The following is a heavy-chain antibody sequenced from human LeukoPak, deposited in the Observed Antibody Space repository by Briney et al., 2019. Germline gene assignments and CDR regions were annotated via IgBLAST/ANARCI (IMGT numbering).Heavy chain of an antibody. Sequence: GGSLRLSCAASGFTFSSYAMSWVRQAPGKGLEWVSAISGSGGSTYYADSVKGRFTISRDNSKNTLYLQMNSLRAEDTAVYYCASGTMIDNWFDPWGQGALVTVSS. V-gene: IGHV3-23*01. CDR1: GFTFSSYA. D-gene: IGHD3-22*01. J-gene: IGHJ5*02. CDR2: ISGSGGST. CDR3: ASGTMIDNWFDP.